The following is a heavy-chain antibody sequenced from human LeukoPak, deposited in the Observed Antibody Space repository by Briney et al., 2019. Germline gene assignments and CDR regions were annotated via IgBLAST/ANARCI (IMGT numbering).Heavy chain of an antibody. V-gene: IGHV4-30-4*01. D-gene: IGHD1-26*01. CDR2: IYYSGST. J-gene: IGHJ6*03. CDR3: ASTRTYSGSYLNYYYYMDV. CDR1: GGSISSGDYY. Sequence: SQTLSLTCTVSGGSISSGDYYWSWIRQPPGKGLEWIGYIYYSGSTYYNPSLKSRVTISVDTSKNQFSLKLSSVTAADTAVYYCASTRTYSGSYLNYYYYMDVWGKGTTVTVSS.